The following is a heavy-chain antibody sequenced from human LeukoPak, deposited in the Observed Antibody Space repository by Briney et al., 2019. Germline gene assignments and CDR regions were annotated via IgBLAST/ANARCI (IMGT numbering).Heavy chain of an antibody. Sequence: PGGSLRLSCAASGFTFSTYSMNWVRQAPGKGLEWVSYISSSSSTIYNADSVKGRFTISRDNAKNSLYLQMNSLRSEDTAVYYCARGLMYYYDSSGYPIYYYYYMDVWGKGTTVTISS. CDR1: GFTFSTYS. CDR3: ARGLMYYYDSSGYPIYYYYYMDV. J-gene: IGHJ6*03. D-gene: IGHD3-22*01. V-gene: IGHV3-48*01. CDR2: ISSSSSTI.